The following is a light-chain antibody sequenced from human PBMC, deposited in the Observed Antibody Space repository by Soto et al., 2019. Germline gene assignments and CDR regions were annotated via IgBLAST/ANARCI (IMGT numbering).Light chain of an antibody. CDR3: CSYAGRSTFMI. J-gene: IGLJ2*01. CDR2: EGI. Sequence: QSALTQPASVSGSPGQSITISCTGSSSDVGDYNLVSWFQQHPGKAPKLIIYEGIRRPSGVSDRFSGSKSGNTASLTIFGRQAEDEADYHCCSYAGRSTFMIFGGGTKLTVL. V-gene: IGLV2-23*01. CDR1: SSDVGDYNL.